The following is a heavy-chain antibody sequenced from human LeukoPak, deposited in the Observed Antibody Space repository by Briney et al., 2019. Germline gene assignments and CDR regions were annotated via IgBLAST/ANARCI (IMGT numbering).Heavy chain of an antibody. D-gene: IGHD6-19*01. V-gene: IGHV1-2*02. CDR1: GYTFTDYY. J-gene: IGHJ4*02. CDR3: ARDAGSSGWTRFDY. Sequence: ASVKVSCKASGYTFTDYYLHWVRQAPGQGLEWMGWINPNSGATNYARKFQGGFTMTRDTSISTAYMELSSLRSDDTAVYYCARDAGSSGWTRFDYWGQGTLVTVSS. CDR2: INPNSGAT.